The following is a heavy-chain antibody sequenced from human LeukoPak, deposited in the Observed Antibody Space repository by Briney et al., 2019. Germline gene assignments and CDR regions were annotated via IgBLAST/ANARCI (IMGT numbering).Heavy chain of an antibody. CDR2: ITTSGSK. V-gene: IGHV3-21*01. J-gene: IGHJ4*02. D-gene: IGHD2-8*01. CDR3: ARERIGVGLMVYVTAYYFDY. Sequence: GGSLRLSCAASGFTFNTYSFNWVRQAPGKGLEWVSSITTSGSKSYADSVKGRFTISRDNAKNLVYLQMNSLRVEDTAVYYCARERIGVGLMVYVTAYYFDYWGQGTLVTVSS. CDR1: GFTFNTYS.